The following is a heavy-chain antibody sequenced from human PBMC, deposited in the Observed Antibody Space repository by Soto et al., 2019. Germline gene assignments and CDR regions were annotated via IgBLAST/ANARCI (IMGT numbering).Heavy chain of an antibody. V-gene: IGHV4-34*01. J-gene: IGHJ4*02. CDR2: INHSGST. CDR3: ASQSLGYCSGGSCYFDY. CDR1: GVSFSGYY. D-gene: IGHD2-15*01. Sequence: SETLSLTCAVYGVSFSGYYWSWIRQPPGKGLEWIGEINHSGSTNYNPSLKSRVTISVDTSKNQFSLKLSSVTAADTAVYYCASQSLGYCSGGSCYFDYWGQGTLVTVSS.